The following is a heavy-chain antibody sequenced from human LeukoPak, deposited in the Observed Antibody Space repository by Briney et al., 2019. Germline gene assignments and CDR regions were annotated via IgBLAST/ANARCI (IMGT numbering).Heavy chain of an antibody. CDR2: ISSSSTTI. V-gene: IGHV3-48*03. CDR1: GFTFSNYE. Sequence: GGSLRLSCAASGFTFSNYEMNWVRQAPGKGLEWVSYISSSSTTIYYAESVEGRFTISRDNAKNSLYLQMNSLRAEDTAVYYCASPRYADYWGQGTLVTVSS. D-gene: IGHD1-1*01. CDR3: ASPRYADY. J-gene: IGHJ4*02.